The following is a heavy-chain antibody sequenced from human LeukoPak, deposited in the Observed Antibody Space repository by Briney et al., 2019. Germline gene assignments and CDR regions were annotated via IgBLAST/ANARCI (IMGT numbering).Heavy chain of an antibody. D-gene: IGHD4-17*01. Sequence: EGSLRLSCAASGFTFSSYEMNWVRQAPGKGLEWVSYIGSSGSTVYYADSVKGRFTISRDNAKKSLYLQMNSLRDADTAVYYCARDTLLYADSPDAFDMWGQGTMVTVSS. V-gene: IGHV3-48*03. J-gene: IGHJ3*02. CDR2: IGSSGSTV. CDR1: GFTFSSYE. CDR3: ARDTLLYADSPDAFDM.